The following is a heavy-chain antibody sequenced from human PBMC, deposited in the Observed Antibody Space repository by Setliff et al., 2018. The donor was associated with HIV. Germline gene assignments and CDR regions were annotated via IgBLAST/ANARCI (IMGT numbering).Heavy chain of an antibody. CDR3: ARDRGGSYTPLDF. CDR1: GFTFSSYS. J-gene: IGHJ4*02. Sequence: PGGSLRLSCAASGFTFSSYSMNWVRQAQGKGLEWGSFISGNSGAVTYPDSVKGRFTISRDNARNSLYLQLNSLRAEDTAVYYCARDRGGSYTPLDFWGQGTLVTVSS. V-gene: IGHV3-48*01. D-gene: IGHD1-26*01. CDR2: ISGNSGAV.